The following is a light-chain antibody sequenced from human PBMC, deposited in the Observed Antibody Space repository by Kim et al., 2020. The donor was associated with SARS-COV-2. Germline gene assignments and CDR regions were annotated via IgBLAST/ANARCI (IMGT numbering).Light chain of an antibody. CDR1: KLGDKY. Sequence: SYELTQPPSVSVSPGQTASITCSGDKLGDKYACWYQQKPGQSPVLVIYQDSKRPSGIPERFSGSNSGNTATLTISGTQAMDEADYYCQAWDSSTPGVVFGGGTQLTVL. CDR2: QDS. V-gene: IGLV3-1*01. J-gene: IGLJ2*01. CDR3: QAWDSSTPGVV.